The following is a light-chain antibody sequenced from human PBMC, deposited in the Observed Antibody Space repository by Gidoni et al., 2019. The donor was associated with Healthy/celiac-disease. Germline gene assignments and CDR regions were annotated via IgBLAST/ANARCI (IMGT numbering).Light chain of an antibody. V-gene: IGKV1-33*01. CDR2: DAS. CDR3: QQYDNLPVT. CDR1: QDISNY. J-gene: IGKJ4*01. Sequence: DIQMTQSPSSLSASVGDRVTITCQASQDISNYLNWYQQKPGKAPKLLIYDASNLETGVPSRFSGSGSGSDFTFIICSLQAEDISTYYCQQYDNLPVTFGGGTKVEIK.